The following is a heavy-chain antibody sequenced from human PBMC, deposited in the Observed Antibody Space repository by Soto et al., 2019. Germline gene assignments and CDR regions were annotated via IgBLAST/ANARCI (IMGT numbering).Heavy chain of an antibody. CDR1: GYTVTTYY. CDR3: ARDVGMASRPYLDY. J-gene: IGHJ4*02. Sequence: ASVKVSCKASGYTVTTYYMYWVRQAPGQGLEWMGIINPSGGSTSFAQKFQGRVTMTRDTSTSTVYMELIRLTSEDKAVYYCARDVGMASRPYLDYWGKGPLVTDSS. V-gene: IGHV1-46*01. D-gene: IGHD6-6*01. CDR2: INPSGGST.